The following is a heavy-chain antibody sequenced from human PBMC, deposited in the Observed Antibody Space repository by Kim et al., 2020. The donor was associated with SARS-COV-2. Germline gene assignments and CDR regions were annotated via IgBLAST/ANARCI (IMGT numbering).Heavy chain of an antibody. J-gene: IGHJ3*02. Sequence: SETLSLTCTVSGGSISSSSYYWGWIRQPPGKGLEWIGSIYYSGSTYYNPSLKSRVTISVDTSKNQFSLKLSSVTAADTAVYYCARPRILLWFGELLPDDAFDIWGQGTMVTVSS. CDR2: IYYSGST. V-gene: IGHV4-39*01. CDR1: GGSISSSSYY. D-gene: IGHD3-10*01. CDR3: ARPRILLWFGELLPDDAFDI.